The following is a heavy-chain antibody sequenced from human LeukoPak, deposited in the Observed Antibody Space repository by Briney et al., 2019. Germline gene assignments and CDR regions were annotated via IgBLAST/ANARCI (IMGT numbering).Heavy chain of an antibody. D-gene: IGHD4-17*01. CDR3: ARLYGDPDY. CDR2: IYPSDSDT. V-gene: IGHV5-51*01. Sequence: GESLKICCKGSGYRFTTYWIGWVRQMPGKGLEWMGIIYPSDSDTRYSPSFQGQVTISADKSISTAYLQWNSLKASDTAMYYCARLYGDPDYWGQGTLVTVSS. J-gene: IGHJ4*02. CDR1: GYRFTTYW.